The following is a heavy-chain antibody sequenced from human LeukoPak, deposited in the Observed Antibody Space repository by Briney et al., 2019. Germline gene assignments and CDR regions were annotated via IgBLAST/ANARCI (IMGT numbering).Heavy chain of an antibody. CDR3: ARGVTYNWFDP. CDR1: GGSISSYY. J-gene: IGHJ5*02. D-gene: IGHD5/OR15-5a*01. CDR2: IYYSGST. V-gene: IGHV4-59*01. Sequence: SETLSLTCTVSGGSISSYYWSWIRQPPGKGLEWIGYIYYSGSTNYNLSLKSRVTISVDTSKNQFSLKLSSVTAADTAVYYCARGVTYNWFDPWGQGTLVTVSS.